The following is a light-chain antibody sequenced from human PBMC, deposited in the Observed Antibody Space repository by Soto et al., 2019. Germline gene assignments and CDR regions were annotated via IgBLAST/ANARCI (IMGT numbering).Light chain of an antibody. Sequence: QSALTQPASVSGSPGQSITISCTGTSSDVGGYNYVSWYQQHPGKAPKLMIYDVSNRPSGDSNRFSGSKSGNTASLTISGLQAEDEADYYCSSYTSSGTFGVFGGGTKLTVL. CDR2: DVS. V-gene: IGLV2-14*01. J-gene: IGLJ3*02. CDR1: SSDVGGYNY. CDR3: SSYTSSGTFGV.